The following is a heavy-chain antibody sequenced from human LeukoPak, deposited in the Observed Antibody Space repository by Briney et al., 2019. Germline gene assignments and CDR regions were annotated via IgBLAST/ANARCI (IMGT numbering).Heavy chain of an antibody. D-gene: IGHD2-15*01. Sequence: ASVKVSCKASGYIFSSNDINRVRQAAGPGLEWMGWMNPNSGDTGYTQKFQGRVATTRSTSITTAYMELRSLRSEDTAQYYCAREHFLAGSVRDYWRQGPRDPVSS. V-gene: IGHV1-8*01. CDR3: AREHFLAGSVRDY. CDR1: GYIFSSND. J-gene: IGHJ4*02. CDR2: MNPNSGDT.